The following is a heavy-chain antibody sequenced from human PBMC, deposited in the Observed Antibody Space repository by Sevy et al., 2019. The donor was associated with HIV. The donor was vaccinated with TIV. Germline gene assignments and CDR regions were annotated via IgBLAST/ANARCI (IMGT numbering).Heavy chain of an antibody. J-gene: IGHJ4*02. CDR3: AKGWFGELELYYFDY. CDR2: ISWNSGSI. Sequence: GGSLRVSCAASGFTFDDYAMHWVRQAPGKGLEWVSGISWNSGSIGYADSVKGRFTISRDNAKNSLYLQMNSLRAEDTASYYCAKGWFGELELYYFDYWGQGTLVTVSS. V-gene: IGHV3-9*01. D-gene: IGHD3-10*01. CDR1: GFTFDDYA.